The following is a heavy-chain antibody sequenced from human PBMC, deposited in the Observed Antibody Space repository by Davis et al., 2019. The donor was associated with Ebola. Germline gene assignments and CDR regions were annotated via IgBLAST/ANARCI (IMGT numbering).Heavy chain of an antibody. CDR1: GFTVSSNY. J-gene: IGHJ4*02. V-gene: IGHV3-11*04. CDR2: ISSSGSTI. CDR3: AREPGLYYYDSSGYYLDY. D-gene: IGHD3-22*01. Sequence: GGSLRLSCAASGFTVSSNYMSWVRQAPGKGLEWVSYISSSGSTIYYADSVKGRFTISRDNAKNSLYLQMNSLRAEDTAVYYCAREPGLYYYDSSGYYLDYWGQGTLVTVSS.